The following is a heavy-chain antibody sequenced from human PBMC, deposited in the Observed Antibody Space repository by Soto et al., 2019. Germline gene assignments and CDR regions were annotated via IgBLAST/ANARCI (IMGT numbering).Heavy chain of an antibody. V-gene: IGHV5-51*01. CDR2: IYPGDSAT. CDR3: LRTTYNYDTSGPAALDI. J-gene: IGHJ3*02. D-gene: IGHD3-22*01. Sequence: PGESLKISCKSSGLTFTTYWIASVRQISRKPLERMAIIYPGDSATRYSPSVLGQVANSADKSNSTDYLEWIGVKASDTAMYYCLRTTYNYDTSGPAALDISGQGILLSVSS. CDR1: GLTFTTYW.